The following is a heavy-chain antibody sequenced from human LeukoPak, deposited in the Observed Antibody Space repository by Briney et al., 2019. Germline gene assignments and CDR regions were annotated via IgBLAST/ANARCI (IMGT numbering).Heavy chain of an antibody. V-gene: IGHV3-7*01. CDR1: RFTFSSYW. CDR3: VKPITISGATDAFDI. CDR2: IKQDGSEK. J-gene: IGHJ3*02. D-gene: IGHD3-3*01. Sequence: PGGSLRLSCTASRFTFSSYWMNWVRQAPGKGLEWVANIKQDGSEKYYVDSVKGRFTISRDNAKNSLYLQMNSLRAEGTAMYYCVKPITISGATDAFDIWGQGTMVTVSS.